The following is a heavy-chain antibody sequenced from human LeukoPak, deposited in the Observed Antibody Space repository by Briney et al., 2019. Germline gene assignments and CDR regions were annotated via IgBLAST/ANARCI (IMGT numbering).Heavy chain of an antibody. CDR1: GVSFSNHV. CDR2: IWSDGNNK. Sequence: PGRSLRLSCAASGVSFSNHVMHWVRQAPGKMPEWVSAIWSDGNNKYYAESVKGRFAISRDNSKNTLYLQMNSLRVEDTAVYYCTRGPPEYGSGSLFAFWGQGTVVTVSS. V-gene: IGHV3-33*01. J-gene: IGHJ4*02. D-gene: IGHD3-10*01. CDR3: TRGPPEYGSGSLFAF.